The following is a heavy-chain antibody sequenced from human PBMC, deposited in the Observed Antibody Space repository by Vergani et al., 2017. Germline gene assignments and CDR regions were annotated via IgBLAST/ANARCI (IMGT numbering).Heavy chain of an antibody. D-gene: IGHD3-22*01. Sequence: EVQLVESGGGLVQPGGSLRLSCAASGFTFSSYSMNWVRQAPGKGLEWVSYISSTSSTIYYADSVKGRFTISSDNAKNSLYVQMNSLRAEDTAVYYCARDRYDSSGYYRDCWGQGTLVTVSS. J-gene: IGHJ4*02. CDR2: ISSTSSTI. CDR1: GFTFSSYS. CDR3: ARDRYDSSGYYRDC. V-gene: IGHV3-48*01.